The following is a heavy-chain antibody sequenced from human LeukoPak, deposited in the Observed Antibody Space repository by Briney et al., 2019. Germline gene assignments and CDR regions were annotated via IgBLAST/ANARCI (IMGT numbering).Heavy chain of an antibody. Sequence: GASVKVSCKTSGYPFLNYFILWVRQAPGQGLEWLGVINPSGGRTTYSQHLRGRLTMTSDTSTSTVYLEVSGLTSEDTAVYFCTRMGHNFDNWGQGTMVTVSS. V-gene: IGHV1-46*04. CDR2: INPSGGRT. CDR3: TRMGHNFDN. J-gene: IGHJ4*02. D-gene: IGHD1-26*01. CDR1: GYPFLNYF.